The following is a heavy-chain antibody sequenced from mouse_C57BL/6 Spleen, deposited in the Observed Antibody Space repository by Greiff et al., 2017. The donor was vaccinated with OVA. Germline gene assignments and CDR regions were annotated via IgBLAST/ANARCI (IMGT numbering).Heavy chain of an antibody. CDR2: IDPSDSYT. V-gene: IGHV1-50*01. CDR1: GYTFTSYW. CDR3: ARNDGNYYFDY. J-gene: IGHJ2*01. D-gene: IGHD2-1*01. Sequence: QVQLQQPGAELVKPGASVKLSCKASGYTFTSYWMQWVKQRPGQGLEWIGEIDPSDSYTNYNQKFKGKATLTVDTSSSTAYMQLSSLTSEDSAVYYCARNDGNYYFDYWGQGTTLTVSS.